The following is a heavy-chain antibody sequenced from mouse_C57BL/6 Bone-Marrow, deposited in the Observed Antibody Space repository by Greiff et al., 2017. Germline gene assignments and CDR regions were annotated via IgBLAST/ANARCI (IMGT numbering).Heavy chain of an antibody. V-gene: IGHV1-81*01. D-gene: IGHD1-1*01. CDR2: IYPGSGTT. Sequence: QVQLKESGAELARPGASVKLSCKASGYTFTSYGISWVKQRTGQGLEWIGEIYPGSGTTYYNEKFKGKATLTADQSSSTANTELRRLTSEDSAVYFCARGITTVVRDYWGQGTTLTVSS. J-gene: IGHJ2*01. CDR3: ARGITTVVRDY. CDR1: GYTFTSYG.